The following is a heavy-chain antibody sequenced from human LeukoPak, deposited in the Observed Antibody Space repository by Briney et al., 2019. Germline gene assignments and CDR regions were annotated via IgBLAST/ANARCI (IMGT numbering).Heavy chain of an antibody. D-gene: IGHD6-19*01. CDR2: IYYSGST. CDR1: GGSISSSTHY. CDR3: ARGAWRLVLDY. Sequence: SETLSLTCTVSGGSISSSTHYWGWIRQPPGKGLEWIGSIYYSGSTYYNPSLKSRVTISVDTSKNQFSLKLSSVTAADTAVYYCARGAWRLVLDYWGQGTLVTVSS. J-gene: IGHJ4*02. V-gene: IGHV4-39*07.